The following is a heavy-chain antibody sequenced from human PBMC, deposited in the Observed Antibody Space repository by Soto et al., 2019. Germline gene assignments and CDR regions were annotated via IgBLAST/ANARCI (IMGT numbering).Heavy chain of an antibody. Sequence: SETLSLTCTVSGGSISSPRYYWVRIRQPPGTGLEWIVSIYYSGSTNYNPSLKSRVTISVDTSKNQFSLKLSSVTAADTAVYYCARAGTTMVRGVISGWFDPWGQGTLVTVS. D-gene: IGHD3-10*01. J-gene: IGHJ5*02. CDR2: IYYSGST. CDR1: GGSISSPRYY. CDR3: ARAGTTMVRGVISGWFDP. V-gene: IGHV4-39*07.